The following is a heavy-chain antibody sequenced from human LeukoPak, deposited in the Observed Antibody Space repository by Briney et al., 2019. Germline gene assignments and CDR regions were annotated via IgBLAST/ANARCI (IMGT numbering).Heavy chain of an antibody. Sequence: PSETLSLTCTVSGGSISSGNYYWNWIRQPAGKGLEWIGRIYVSGSTNYNPSLKIRVTISIDTSKNQLSLKLSSVTAADTAVYYCARDLYGDYGGGLDAFDIWGQGTMVTVSS. V-gene: IGHV4-61*02. J-gene: IGHJ3*02. D-gene: IGHD4-17*01. CDR3: ARDLYGDYGGGLDAFDI. CDR1: GGSISSGNYY. CDR2: IYVSGST.